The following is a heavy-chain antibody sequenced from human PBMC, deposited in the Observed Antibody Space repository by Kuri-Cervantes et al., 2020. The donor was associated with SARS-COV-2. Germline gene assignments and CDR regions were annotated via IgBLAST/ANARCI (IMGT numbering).Heavy chain of an antibody. Sequence: GESLKISCAASGFTFSSYGMHWVRQAPGKGLEWVAVISYDGSNKYYADSVKGRFTISRDNSKNTLYLQMNSLRAEDTAVYYCAKDSSYYDFWSGYNHDAFDIWGQGTMVTVSS. V-gene: IGHV3-30*18. CDR2: ISYDGSNK. D-gene: IGHD3-3*01. CDR3: AKDSSYYDFWSGYNHDAFDI. CDR1: GFTFSSYG. J-gene: IGHJ3*02.